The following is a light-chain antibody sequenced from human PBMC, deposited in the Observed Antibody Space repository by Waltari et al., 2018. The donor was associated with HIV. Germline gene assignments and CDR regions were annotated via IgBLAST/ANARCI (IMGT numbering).Light chain of an antibody. CDR3: QHYGTSPPVT. CDR1: QSVSSSY. J-gene: IGKJ4*01. V-gene: IGKV3-20*01. CDR2: GAS. Sequence: EIVLTQSPGTLSLSPGERATLSYRVSQSVSSSYLAWFQQKPGQAPRLVIFGASRRAIGIPDRFSGSGSGTDFTLTISRLEPEDFAVYYCQHYGTSPPVTFGGGTKVEIK.